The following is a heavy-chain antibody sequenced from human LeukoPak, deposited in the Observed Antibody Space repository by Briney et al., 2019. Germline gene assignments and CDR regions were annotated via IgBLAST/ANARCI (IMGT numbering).Heavy chain of an antibody. V-gene: IGHV4-59*01. D-gene: IGHD3-3*01. J-gene: IGHJ3*02. Sequence: KPSETLSLTCTVSGGSISSYYWSWIRQPPGKGLEWIGYIYYSGSTNYNPSLKSRVTISVDTSKDQFSLKLSSVTAADTAVYYCARDKADYDFWSGYAFDIWGQGTMVTVSS. CDR3: ARDKADYDFWSGYAFDI. CDR2: IYYSGST. CDR1: GGSISSYY.